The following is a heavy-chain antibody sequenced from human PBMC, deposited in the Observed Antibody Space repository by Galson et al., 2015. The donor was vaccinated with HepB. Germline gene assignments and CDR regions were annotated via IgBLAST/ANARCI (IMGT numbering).Heavy chain of an antibody. V-gene: IGHV3-11*01. Sequence: SLRLSCAASGFTFSDYYMSWIRQAPGKGLEWVSYISSSGSTIYYADSVKGRFTISRDNAKNSLYLQMNSLRAEDTAVYYCARLGQLAAAAYDPRFDYWGQGTLVTVSS. J-gene: IGHJ4*02. CDR1: GFTFSDYY. CDR2: ISSSGSTI. CDR3: ARLGQLAAAAYDPRFDY. D-gene: IGHD6-13*01.